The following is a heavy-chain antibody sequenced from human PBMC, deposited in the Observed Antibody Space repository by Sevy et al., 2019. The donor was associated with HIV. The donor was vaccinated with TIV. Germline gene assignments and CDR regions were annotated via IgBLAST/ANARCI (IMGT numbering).Heavy chain of an antibody. CDR2: IYYSGST. D-gene: IGHD6-19*01. V-gene: IGHV4-31*03. Sequence: SETLSLTSTVSGGSISSGGYYWSWIRQHPGKGLEWIGYIYYSGSTYYNPSLKSRVTISVDTSKNQFSLKLSSVTAADTAVYYCARDSIAVAGGTNWGQGTLVTVSS. J-gene: IGHJ4*02. CDR3: ARDSIAVAGGTN. CDR1: GGSISSGGYY.